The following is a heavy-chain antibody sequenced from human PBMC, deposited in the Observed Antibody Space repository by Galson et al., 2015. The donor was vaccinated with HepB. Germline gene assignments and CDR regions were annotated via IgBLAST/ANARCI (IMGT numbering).Heavy chain of an antibody. J-gene: IGHJ4*02. CDR2: ISVSGGSR. V-gene: IGHV3-23*01. CDR1: GFTFSSLG. Sequence: SLRLSCAASGFTFSSLGMTWVRQAPGKGLECVSAISVSGGSRDYADSVKGRFTISRDNSKNMLYLQMNNLRVEGTAVYYCAKGTTNIDYWGQGTLVPVPS. D-gene: IGHD1-1*01. CDR3: AKGTTNIDY.